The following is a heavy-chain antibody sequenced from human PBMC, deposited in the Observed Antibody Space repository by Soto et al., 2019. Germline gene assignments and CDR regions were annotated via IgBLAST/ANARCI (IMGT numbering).Heavy chain of an antibody. Sequence: SGGSLRLSCAASGFTFSSYGMHWVRQAPGKGLEWVAVIWYDGSNKYYADSVKGRFTISRDNSKNTLYLQMNSLRAEDTAVYYCARASTYYYDSSGYLGIDYWGQGTLVTVSS. CDR1: GFTFSSYG. CDR3: ARASTYYYDSSGYLGIDY. V-gene: IGHV3-33*01. D-gene: IGHD3-22*01. J-gene: IGHJ4*02. CDR2: IWYDGSNK.